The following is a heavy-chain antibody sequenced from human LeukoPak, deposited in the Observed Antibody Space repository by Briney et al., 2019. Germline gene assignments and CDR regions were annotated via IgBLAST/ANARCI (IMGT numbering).Heavy chain of an antibody. CDR1: GGSISSGSYY. CDR2: IYYSGST. CDR3: ARERQFGVVNFYYYYYMDV. J-gene: IGHJ6*03. Sequence: SETLSLTCTVSGGSISSGSYYWGWIRQPPGKGLEWIGSIYYSGSTYYNPSLKGRVTISVDTSKNQFSLKLSSVTAADTAVYYCARERQFGVVNFYYYYYMDVWGKGTTVTVSS. V-gene: IGHV4-39*07. D-gene: IGHD3-3*01.